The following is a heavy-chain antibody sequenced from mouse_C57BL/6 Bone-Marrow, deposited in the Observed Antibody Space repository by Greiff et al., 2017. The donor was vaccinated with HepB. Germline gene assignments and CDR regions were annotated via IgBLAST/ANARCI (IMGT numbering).Heavy chain of an antibody. CDR2: IWSGGST. CDR1: GFSLTSYG. V-gene: IGHV2-2*01. D-gene: IGHD2-13*01. J-gene: IGHJ3*01. Sequence: VQRVESGPGLVQPSQSLSITCTVSGFSLTSYGVHWVRQSPGKGLEWLGVIWSGGSTDYNAAFISRLSISKDNSKSQVFFRMNSLQADDTAIYYCARGGDLEVFAYWGQGTLVTVSA. CDR3: ARGGDLEVFAY.